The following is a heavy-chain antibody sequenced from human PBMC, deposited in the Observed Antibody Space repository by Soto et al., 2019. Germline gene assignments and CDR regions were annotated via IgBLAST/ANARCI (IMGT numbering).Heavy chain of an antibody. CDR3: ARPEGPSSGGSPKHAFDI. Sequence: QVQLQRWGAGLLKPSETLSLTCAVYGGSFSGYYWSWIRQPPGKGLEWIGEINHSGSTNYNPSLKSRVTISVDTSKNQFSLKLSSVTAADTAVYYCARPEGPSSGGSPKHAFDIWGQGSMVTVSS. CDR1: GGSFSGYY. J-gene: IGHJ3*02. D-gene: IGHD2-15*01. CDR2: INHSGST. V-gene: IGHV4-34*01.